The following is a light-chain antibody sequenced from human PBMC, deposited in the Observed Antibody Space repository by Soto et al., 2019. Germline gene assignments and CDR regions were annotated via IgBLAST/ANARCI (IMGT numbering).Light chain of an antibody. Sequence: DIQMTQSPSSLSASVEDRFIMXXRASQSISNHLNWYQQKPGKAPKXLIFAASSLQSGVPSRFSGSRSGPDFTLTISSLQPEDFATYYCQQSYSSPPTFGQGAKVDIK. J-gene: IGKJ1*01. CDR1: QSISNH. CDR3: QQSYSSPPT. CDR2: AAS. V-gene: IGKV1-39*01.